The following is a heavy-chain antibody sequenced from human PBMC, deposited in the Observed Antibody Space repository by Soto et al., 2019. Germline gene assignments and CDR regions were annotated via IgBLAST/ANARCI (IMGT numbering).Heavy chain of an antibody. D-gene: IGHD2-21*02. J-gene: IGHJ6*02. CDR3: ARVCGGDWHHGMDV. V-gene: IGHV4-31*03. CDR1: GGSISSGGYY. Sequence: QVQLQESGPGLVKPSQTLSLTCTVSGGSISSGGYYWSWIRQHPGKGLEWIGYIYYSGSTYYNPSLKSRVTISVDTSKNQFSLRLSSVTTADTAVYYCARVCGGDWHHGMDVWGQGTTVTVSS. CDR2: IYYSGST.